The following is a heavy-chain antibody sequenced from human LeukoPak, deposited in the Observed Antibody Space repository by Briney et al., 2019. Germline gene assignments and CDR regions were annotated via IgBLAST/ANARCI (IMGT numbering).Heavy chain of an antibody. J-gene: IGHJ5*02. V-gene: IGHV3-73*01. D-gene: IGHD3-9*01. CDR1: GFTFSDSA. CDR3: IRRLDYDILTGYYWPDP. Sequence: PGGSLRLSCAASGFTFSDSAIHWVRQASGKGLEWVGRVRNKENNYATAYAASVKGRFTISRDDSKNVAYLQMNSLKIEDTALYYCIRRLDYDILTGYYWPDPWGQGTLVTVSS. CDR2: VRNKENNYAT.